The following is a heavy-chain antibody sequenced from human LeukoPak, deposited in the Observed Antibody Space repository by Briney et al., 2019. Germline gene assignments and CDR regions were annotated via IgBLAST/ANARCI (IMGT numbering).Heavy chain of an antibody. CDR3: ARSPLIIAAAGSFDY. D-gene: IGHD6-13*01. V-gene: IGHV3-33*01. Sequence: GSLRLSCAASGFTFSSYGMHWVRQAPGKGLEWVAVIWYDGSNKYYADSVKGRFTISRDNSKNTLYLQMNSLRAEDTAVYYCARSPLIIAAAGSFDYWGQGTLVTVSS. CDR1: GFTFSSYG. J-gene: IGHJ4*02. CDR2: IWYDGSNK.